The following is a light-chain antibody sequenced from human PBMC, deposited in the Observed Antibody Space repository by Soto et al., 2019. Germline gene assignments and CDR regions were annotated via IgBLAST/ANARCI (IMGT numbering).Light chain of an antibody. CDR3: QHYGRSWT. CDR1: QSVQTW. CDR2: KAT. Sequence: IQLTQSPSTLSASVGDRVTITCRASQSVQTWLAWFQQKPGKAPKLLIYKATTLETGVPSRFSGSGSETDFTLTITKLEPEDFAVYYCQHYGRSWTFGQGTKVDI. J-gene: IGKJ1*01. V-gene: IGKV1-5*03.